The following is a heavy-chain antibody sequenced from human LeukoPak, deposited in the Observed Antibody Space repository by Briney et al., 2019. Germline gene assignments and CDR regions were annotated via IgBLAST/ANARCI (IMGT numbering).Heavy chain of an antibody. J-gene: IGHJ4*02. CDR1: GYTLTELS. CDR3: AGAMTHRYYFDY. D-gene: IGHD2-2*01. V-gene: IGHV1-24*01. Sequence: ASVKVSCKVSGYTLTELSMHWVRQAPGKGLEWMGGFDPEDGETIYAQKFQGRVTMTKDTSTDTAYMELSSLRSEDTAVYYCAGAMTHRYYFDYWGQGTQVTVSS. CDR2: FDPEDGET.